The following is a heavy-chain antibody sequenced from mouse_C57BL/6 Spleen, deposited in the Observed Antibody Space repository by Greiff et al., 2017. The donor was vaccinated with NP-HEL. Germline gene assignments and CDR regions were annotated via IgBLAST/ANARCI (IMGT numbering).Heavy chain of an antibody. J-gene: IGHJ2*01. Sequence: QVHVKQPGAELVKPGASVKMSCKASGYTFTSYWITWVKQRPGQGLEWIGDIYPGSGSTNYNEKFKSKATLTVDTSSSTAYMQLSSLTSEDSAVYYCARSRLRHFDYWGQGTTLTVSS. CDR3: ARSRLRHFDY. D-gene: IGHD2-4*01. V-gene: IGHV1-55*01. CDR1: GYTFTSYW. CDR2: IYPGSGST.